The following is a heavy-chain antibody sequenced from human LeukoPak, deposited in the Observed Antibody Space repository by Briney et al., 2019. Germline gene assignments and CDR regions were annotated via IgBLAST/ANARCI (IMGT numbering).Heavy chain of an antibody. V-gene: IGHV1-46*01. CDR2: INPSGGST. CDR3: ARVWGSGYLDY. J-gene: IGHJ4*02. Sequence: ASVQVSCKASGYTFTSYYMHWVRQAPGQGLEWMGIINPSGGSTNYAQKFQGRVTMTRDTSTSTVYMELSSLRSEVTAVYYCARVWGSGYLDYWGQGTLVTVSS. D-gene: IGHD3-22*01. CDR1: GYTFTSYY.